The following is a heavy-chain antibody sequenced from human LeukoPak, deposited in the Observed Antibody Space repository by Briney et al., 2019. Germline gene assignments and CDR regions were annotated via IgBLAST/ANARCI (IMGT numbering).Heavy chain of an antibody. V-gene: IGHV3-53*01. CDR3: AKGYCSSTSCYVWYGEYFQH. Sequence: GGSLRLSCAASGFSVSSNYMSWVRQAPGKGLEWVSVIYSGGTTHYADSVKGRFTISRDNSKNTVYLQMNSLRAEDTAVYYCAKGYCSSTSCYVWYGEYFQHWGQGTLVTVSS. CDR2: IYSGGTT. D-gene: IGHD2-2*01. CDR1: GFSVSSNY. J-gene: IGHJ1*01.